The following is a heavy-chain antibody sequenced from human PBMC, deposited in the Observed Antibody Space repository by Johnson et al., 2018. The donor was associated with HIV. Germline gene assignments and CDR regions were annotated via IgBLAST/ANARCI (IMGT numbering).Heavy chain of an antibody. D-gene: IGHD3-22*01. CDR1: RFTFSSND. Sequence: VQLVESGGGVVQPGRSLRISCAASRFTFSSNDMHWVRQATGKGLEWVSTIGPGGDTYYPGSVKGRFTISRDNSNNPLYLHMNSLRTEDTDVYYCAREHGPDEGYYDGRYYSGFDIWGQGTMVTVSS. V-gene: IGHV3-13*01. J-gene: IGHJ3*02. CDR3: AREHGPDEGYYDGRYYSGFDI. CDR2: IGPGGDT.